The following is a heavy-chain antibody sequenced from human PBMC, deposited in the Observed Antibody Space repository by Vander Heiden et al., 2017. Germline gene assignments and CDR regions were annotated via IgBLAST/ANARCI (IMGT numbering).Heavy chain of an antibody. CDR1: GFPFSSYT. D-gene: IGHD2-15*01. Sequence: EVQLVQSGGGLVQPGGSLRLSCGASGFPFSSYTMTLVRQTPGKVLGLISYISATGVTIYYSQSVEGRFTISRDNVKNSLYLQMNNLRDDDTGVYYCARDPKLYGAFGPYFDYWGQGVLVTVAS. V-gene: IGHV3-48*02. CDR2: ISATGVTI. J-gene: IGHJ4*02. CDR3: ARDPKLYGAFGPYFDY.